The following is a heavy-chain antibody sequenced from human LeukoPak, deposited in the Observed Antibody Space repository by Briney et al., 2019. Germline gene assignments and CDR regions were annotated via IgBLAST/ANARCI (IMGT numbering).Heavy chain of an antibody. CDR2: TRYDASNK. V-gene: IGHV3-30*02. CDR1: GFTFSTYD. CDR3: ARDERWIQFNY. J-gene: IGHJ4*02. Sequence: GGSLRLSCAASGFTFSTYDIHWVRQAPGKGLEWVAFTRYDASNKKYADSVKGRFTISRDNSKNTLYLHMNSLRAEDTAIYYCARDERWIQFNYWGQGTLVTVSS. D-gene: IGHD5-18*01.